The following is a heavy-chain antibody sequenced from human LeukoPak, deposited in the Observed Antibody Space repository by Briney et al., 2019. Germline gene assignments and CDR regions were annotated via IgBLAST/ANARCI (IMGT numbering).Heavy chain of an antibody. Sequence: GGSLRLSCAASGFTFSSYWMHWVRQVPRKGLVWISRINGDGSSTHYADSVRGRFTISRDNAKSTLYLQMNSLRAEDTAVYYCADSGYDPANAFDIWGQGTMVTVSS. V-gene: IGHV3-74*01. J-gene: IGHJ3*02. CDR1: GFTFSSYW. D-gene: IGHD5-12*01. CDR2: INGDGSST. CDR3: ADSGYDPANAFDI.